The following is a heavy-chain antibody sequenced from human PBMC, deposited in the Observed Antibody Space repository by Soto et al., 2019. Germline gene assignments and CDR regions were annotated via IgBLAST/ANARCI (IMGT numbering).Heavy chain of an antibody. CDR3: ARDHLYYYDSSGFDP. V-gene: IGHV4-34*01. Sequence: SETLSLTCAGYGGSFSAYYWSWIRQPPGKGLEWIGEINHSGSTNYNPSLKSRVTISVDTSKNQFSLKLSSVTAADTAVYYCARDHLYYYDSSGFDPWGQGTLVTVS. J-gene: IGHJ5*02. CDR1: GGSFSAYY. D-gene: IGHD3-22*01. CDR2: INHSGST.